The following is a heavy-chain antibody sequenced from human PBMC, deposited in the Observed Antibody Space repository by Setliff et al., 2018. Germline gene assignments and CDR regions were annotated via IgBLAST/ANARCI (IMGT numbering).Heavy chain of an antibody. CDR1: GYTFSDSG. Sequence: GASVKVSCKASGYTFSDSGINWVRQAPGQGLEWVGWISPYSGKTYSAQRLQGRFTLTTDTSATTAYMEVRSLTSDDTAVYYCARLVRYCTRTTCQRTPGAEYWGQGTLVTVS. CDR3: ARLVRYCTRTTCQRTPGAEY. J-gene: IGHJ4*02. D-gene: IGHD2-2*01. CDR2: ISPYSGKT. V-gene: IGHV1-18*04.